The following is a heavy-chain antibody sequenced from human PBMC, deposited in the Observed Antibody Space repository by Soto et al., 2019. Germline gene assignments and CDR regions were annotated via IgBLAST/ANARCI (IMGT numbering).Heavy chain of an antibody. CDR3: ARGSSGWYLESLDY. Sequence: SETLSLTCTVSGGSISSYYWTWIRQPPGKGLEWIGYIYDSGSTNYNPSLKSRVTISVDTSKNQFSLKLSSVTAADTAVYYCARGSSGWYLESLDYWGQGTLVTVSS. D-gene: IGHD6-19*01. J-gene: IGHJ4*02. CDR2: IYDSGST. CDR1: GGSISSYY. V-gene: IGHV4-59*08.